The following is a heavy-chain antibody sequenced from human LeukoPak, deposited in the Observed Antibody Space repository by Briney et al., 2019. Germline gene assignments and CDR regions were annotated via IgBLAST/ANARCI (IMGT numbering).Heavy chain of an antibody. CDR3: ARDSGSYFDY. CDR2: TYYSGST. D-gene: IGHD1-26*01. CDR1: GGSISSSSYY. J-gene: IGHJ4*02. Sequence: PSETLSLTCTVSGGSISSSSYYWGWIRQPPGKGLEWIGSTYYSGSTYYNPSLKSRVTISVDTSKNQFSLKLSSVTAADTAVYYCARDSGSYFDYWGQGTLVTVSS. V-gene: IGHV4-39*07.